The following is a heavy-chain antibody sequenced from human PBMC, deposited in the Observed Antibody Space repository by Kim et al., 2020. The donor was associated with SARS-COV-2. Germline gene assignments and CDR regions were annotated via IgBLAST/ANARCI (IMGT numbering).Heavy chain of an antibody. V-gene: IGHV5-51*01. Sequence: GESLKISCKGSGYSFTSYWIGWVRQMPGKGLEWMGIIYPGDSDTRYSPSFQGQVTISADKSISTAYLQWSSLKASDTAMYYCARYKFYEVPAASYYYYGMDVWGQGTTVTVSS. CDR3: ARYKFYEVPAASYYYYGMDV. CDR2: IYPGDSDT. CDR1: GYSFTSYW. D-gene: IGHD2-2*01. J-gene: IGHJ6*02.